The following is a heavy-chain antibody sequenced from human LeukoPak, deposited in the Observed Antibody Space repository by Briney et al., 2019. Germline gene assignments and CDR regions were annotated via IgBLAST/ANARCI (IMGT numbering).Heavy chain of an antibody. CDR2: INHSGST. V-gene: IGHV4-34*01. Sequence: KTSETLSLTCAVYGGSFSGYYWSWIRQPPGKGLEWIGEINHSGSTNYNPSLKSRVTISVDTSKNQFSLKLSSVTAADTAVYYCASSFLDVWGKGTTVTVSS. CDR3: ASSFLDV. CDR1: GGSFSGYY. J-gene: IGHJ6*04.